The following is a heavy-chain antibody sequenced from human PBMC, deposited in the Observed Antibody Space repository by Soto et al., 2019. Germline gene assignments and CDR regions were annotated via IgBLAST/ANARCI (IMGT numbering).Heavy chain of an antibody. D-gene: IGHD6-19*01. CDR1: GDSVSSNSAA. Sequence: SQTLSLTCAISGDSVSSNSAAWNWIRQSPSRGLEWLGRTYYRSKWYNDYAVSVKSRITINPDTSKNQFSLQLNSVTPEDTAVYYCARALILSSGWPLPYYYGMDVWGQGTTVTVSS. J-gene: IGHJ6*02. V-gene: IGHV6-1*01. CDR2: TYYRSKWYN. CDR3: ARALILSSGWPLPYYYGMDV.